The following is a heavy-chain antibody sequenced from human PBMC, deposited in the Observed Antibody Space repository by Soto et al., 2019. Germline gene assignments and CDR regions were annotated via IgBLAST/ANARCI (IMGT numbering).Heavy chain of an antibody. CDR3: VQGFWGDY. CDR2: VSGGGIT. D-gene: IGHD3-16*01. J-gene: IGHJ4*02. V-gene: IGHV3-23*01. CDR1: GFTFSSHD. Sequence: EVQLLESGGGLVQPGGSLRLSCSASGFTFSSHDMIWVRQAPGKGLEWVSGVSGGGITSYADSEKGRFTISRDKSRNTLYLQMNSLRVEDTAVYYCVQGFWGDYWGQGTLVTVSS.